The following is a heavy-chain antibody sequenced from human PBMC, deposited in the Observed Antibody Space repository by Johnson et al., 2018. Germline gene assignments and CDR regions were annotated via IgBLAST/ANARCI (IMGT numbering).Heavy chain of an antibody. Sequence: VQLVESGGGLVQPGGSLKLSCAASGFTFSGSAMHWVRQASGKGLEWVGRIRSKANSYATAYAASVNGRFTISRDESKNTAYLQMNSLKTEDTAVDYCTRLMRIQLDAFDIWGQGTMVTVSS. CDR1: GFTFSGSA. CDR3: TRLMRIQLDAFDI. D-gene: IGHD5-18*01. CDR2: IRSKANSYAT. J-gene: IGHJ3*02. V-gene: IGHV3-73*01.